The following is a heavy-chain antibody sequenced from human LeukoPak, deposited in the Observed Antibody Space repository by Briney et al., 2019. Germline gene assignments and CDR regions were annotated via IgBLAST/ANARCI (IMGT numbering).Heavy chain of an antibody. CDR3: AREISGSLTGHFDY. J-gene: IGHJ4*02. V-gene: IGHV3-30-3*01. Sequence: GGSLRLSCAASGFTFSSSAMHWVRQAPGKGLEWVAIISNDGSKQHDADSVKGRFTISRDNSKNTLYLQMNSLRAEDMAVYYCAREISGSLTGHFDYWGQGTLVSVSS. CDR1: GFTFSSSA. CDR2: ISNDGSKQ. D-gene: IGHD1-26*01.